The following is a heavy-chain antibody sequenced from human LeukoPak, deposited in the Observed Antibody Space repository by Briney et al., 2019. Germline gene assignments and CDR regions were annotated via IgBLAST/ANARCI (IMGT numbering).Heavy chain of an antibody. CDR2: INHSGST. Sequence: SETLSLTCAVYGGSFSGYYWSWIRQPPGKGLEWIGEINHSGSTNYNPSLKSRVTISVDTSKNQFSLKLSSVTAADTAVYYCARDSMAFGGVIVHYKPVDYWGQGTLVTVSS. J-gene: IGHJ4*02. D-gene: IGHD3-16*02. CDR1: GGSFSGYY. CDR3: ARDSMAFGGVIVHYKPVDY. V-gene: IGHV4-34*01.